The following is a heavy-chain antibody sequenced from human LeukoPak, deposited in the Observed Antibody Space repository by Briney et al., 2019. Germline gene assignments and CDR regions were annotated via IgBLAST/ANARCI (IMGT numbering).Heavy chain of an antibody. CDR3: ARDGRAGSLFAY. D-gene: IGHD6-19*01. V-gene: IGHV4-61*02. J-gene: IGHJ4*02. CDR1: GGSITSGIHH. Sequence: PSETLSLTCTVSGGSITSGIHHWNWIRQSAERGLEWIGRVHTTGSLNYNPSLKSRVTISMDTSSNHFSLMLSSVTAADTAIYYCARDGRAGSLFAYWGQGTLVTVSS. CDR2: VHTTGSL.